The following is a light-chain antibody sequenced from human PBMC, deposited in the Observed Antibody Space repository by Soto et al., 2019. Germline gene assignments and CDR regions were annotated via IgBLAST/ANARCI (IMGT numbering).Light chain of an antibody. CDR3: AAWDDSLNGYV. Sequence: QSVLTQPPSASGTPGQRVTISCSGSSPNIGSNTVNWYQQLPGTAPKLLIYSNNQRPSGVPDRFSGSKSGTSASLAISGLQSEDEAHYYCAAWDDSLNGYVFGTGTKLTVL. J-gene: IGLJ1*01. CDR2: SNN. CDR1: SPNIGSNT. V-gene: IGLV1-44*01.